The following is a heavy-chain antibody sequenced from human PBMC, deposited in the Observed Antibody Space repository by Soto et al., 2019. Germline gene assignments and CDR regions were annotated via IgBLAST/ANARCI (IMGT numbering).Heavy chain of an antibody. J-gene: IGHJ6*03. CDR2: MNPNSGNT. D-gene: IGHD4-4*01. CDR3: ARGLDSNYGYYYYYYYMGV. Sequence: EASVKVSCKASGYTFTSYDINWVRQATGQWLEWMGWMNPNSGNTGYAQKFQGRVTMTRNTSISTAYMELSSLRSEDTAVYYCARGLDSNYGYYYYYYYMGVWGKGTTVTVSS. CDR1: GYTFTSYD. V-gene: IGHV1-8*01.